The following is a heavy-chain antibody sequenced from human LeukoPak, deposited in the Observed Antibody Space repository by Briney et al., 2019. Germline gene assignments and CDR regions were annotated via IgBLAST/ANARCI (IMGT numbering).Heavy chain of an antibody. V-gene: IGHV3-7*01. CDR3: AREGPWSYGHYFDY. CDR2: IKEDGSEK. J-gene: IGHJ4*02. Sequence: GGSLRLSCAASGFTFSNYWMSWVRQAPGKGLEWVANIKEDGSEKYYVDSVKGRFTISRDNARNSLYLQMNSLRAADTAVYYCAREGPWSYGHYFDYWGQGTLVTVSS. CDR1: GFTFSNYW. D-gene: IGHD5-18*01.